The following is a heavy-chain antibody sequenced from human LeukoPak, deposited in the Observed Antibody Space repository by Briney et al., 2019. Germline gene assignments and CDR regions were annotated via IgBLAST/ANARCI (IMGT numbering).Heavy chain of an antibody. V-gene: IGHV1-18*01. CDR3: ATGTNGLYGSNRFQGYFDD. CDR2: ISAYNGNT. D-gene: IGHD6-13*01. J-gene: IGHJ4*02. CDR1: GYTFTSYG. Sequence: GAPVKVSCKASGYTFTSYGISWVRQAPGQGLEWMGWISAYNGNTNYAQKLQGRVTMTTDTSTSTAYMELRSLRSEDTAVYYCATGTNGLYGSNRFQGYFDDWGQGTLVTV.